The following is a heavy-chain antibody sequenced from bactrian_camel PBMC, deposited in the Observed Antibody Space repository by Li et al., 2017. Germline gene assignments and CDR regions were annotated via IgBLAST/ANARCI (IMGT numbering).Heavy chain of an antibody. CDR3: ATRGTWIQSNY. V-gene: IGHV3S55*01. CDR1: GDIIGRYC. J-gene: IGHJ4*01. Sequence: QLVESGGGSVQVGGSLRLSCVSSGDIIGRYCMGWFRQIPDREREGVAGIESDGSTSYADSVKGRFTISRDNAKDTLYLQMNSLKIEDSGVYYCATRGTWIQSNYWGQGTQVTVS. CDR2: IESDGST. D-gene: IGHD5*01.